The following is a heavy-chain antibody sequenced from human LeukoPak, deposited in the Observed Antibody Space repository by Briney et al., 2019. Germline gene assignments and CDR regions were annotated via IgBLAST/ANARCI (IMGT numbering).Heavy chain of an antibody. Sequence: GASVKVSCKASGYTFTGYYMHWVRQAPGQGLEWMGWINPNSGGTNYAQKFQGRVTMTRDTSISTAYMELSRLRSDDTAVYYCARDIAAAGTYYLDYWGQGTLVTVSS. D-gene: IGHD6-13*01. J-gene: IGHJ4*02. CDR2: INPNSGGT. CDR1: GYTFTGYY. V-gene: IGHV1-2*02. CDR3: ARDIAAAGTYYLDY.